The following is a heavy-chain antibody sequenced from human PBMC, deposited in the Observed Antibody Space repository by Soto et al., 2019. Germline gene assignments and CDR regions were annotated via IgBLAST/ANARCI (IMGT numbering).Heavy chain of an antibody. CDR3: ARDRGPSSGYYPYWFDP. D-gene: IGHD3-22*01. Sequence: QVQLVQSGAEVKKPGSSVKVSCKASGGTFSSYAITWVRQAPGQGLEWMGGIIPIFGTANYAQKFQARVTMTXDEXTXTAYMERSSLRSEDTAVYYCARDRGPSSGYYPYWFDPWGQGTLVTVSS. CDR2: IIPIFGTA. J-gene: IGHJ5*02. V-gene: IGHV1-69*12. CDR1: GGTFSSYA.